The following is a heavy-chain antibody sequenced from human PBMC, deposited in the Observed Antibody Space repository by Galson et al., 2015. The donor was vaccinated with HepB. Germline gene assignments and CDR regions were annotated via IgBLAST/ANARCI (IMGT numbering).Heavy chain of an antibody. CDR3: ARLGYCSGGSCYPPWFDP. D-gene: IGHD2-15*01. V-gene: IGHV1-69*13. CDR2: IIPIFGTA. Sequence: SVKVSCKASGGTFSCYAISWVRQAPGQGLEWMGGIIPIFGTANYAQKFQGRVTITADESTSTAYMELSSLRSEDTAVYYCARLGYCSGGSCYPPWFDPWGQGTLVTVSS. CDR1: GGTFSCYA. J-gene: IGHJ5*02.